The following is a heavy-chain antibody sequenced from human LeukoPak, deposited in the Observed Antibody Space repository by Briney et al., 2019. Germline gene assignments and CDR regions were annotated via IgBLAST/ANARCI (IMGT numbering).Heavy chain of an antibody. CDR3: ARVRYYYDSSGYYSEYFQD. J-gene: IGHJ1*01. CDR1: GFTFSDYY. V-gene: IGHV3-11*04. D-gene: IGHD3-22*01. Sequence: PGGSLRLSCAASGFTFSDYYMSWIRQAPGKGLEWVSYISSSGTTIYYADSVRGRFTISRDNAKNSLYLQVNSLRAEDTAVYYCARVRYYYDSSGYYSEYFQDWGQGTLVTVSS. CDR2: ISSSGTTI.